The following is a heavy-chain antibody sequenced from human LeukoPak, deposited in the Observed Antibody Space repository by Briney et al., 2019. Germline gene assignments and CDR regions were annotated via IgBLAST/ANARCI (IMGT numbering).Heavy chain of an antibody. CDR1: GFTFSSYS. CDR2: ISGTSNTI. V-gene: IGHV3-48*01. D-gene: IGHD1-26*01. J-gene: IGHJ4*02. CDR3: ATSGSYRFDY. Sequence: PGGSLRLSCAASGFTFSSYSMDWVRQAPGKGPEWVSFISGTSNTIHYADSVKGRFTISRDNAQNSLYLQMNSLRGEDTAVYYCATSGSYRFDYWGQGTLVTVSS.